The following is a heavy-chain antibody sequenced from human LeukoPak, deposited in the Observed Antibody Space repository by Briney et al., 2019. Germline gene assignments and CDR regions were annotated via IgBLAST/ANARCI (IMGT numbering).Heavy chain of an antibody. Sequence: KASETQSLTCTVSGGSVSSGSYYWSWIRQPPGKGLEWIGYIYYSGSTNYNPSLKSRVTISVDTSKNQFSLKLSSVTAADTAVYYCASMSLAHDYGGNSPFLDYWGQGTLVTVSS. CDR3: ASMSLAHDYGGNSPFLDY. CDR2: IYYSGST. J-gene: IGHJ4*02. V-gene: IGHV4-61*01. CDR1: GGSVSSGSYY. D-gene: IGHD4-23*01.